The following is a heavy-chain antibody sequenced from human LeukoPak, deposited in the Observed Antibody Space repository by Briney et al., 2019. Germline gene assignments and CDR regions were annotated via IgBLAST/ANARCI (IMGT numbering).Heavy chain of an antibody. D-gene: IGHD2-2*02. CDR2: IHGSGGST. CDR1: GFTFSSYV. Sequence: GGSLRLSCAASGFTFSSYVMSWVRQAPGKGLEWVSGIHGSGGSTFYADSVKGRFTISRDNSKNTLYLQMNSLGAEDTAVYYCAKVAAAAILSFFDYWGQGTLVTVSS. J-gene: IGHJ4*02. CDR3: AKVAAAAILSFFDY. V-gene: IGHV3-23*01.